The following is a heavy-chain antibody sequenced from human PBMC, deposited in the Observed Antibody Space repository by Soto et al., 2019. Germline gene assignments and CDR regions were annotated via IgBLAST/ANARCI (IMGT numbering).Heavy chain of an antibody. D-gene: IGHD6-19*01. CDR1: GFTFSNYG. CDR3: ARVRYSSGWSSDY. J-gene: IGHJ4*02. CDR2: IWYDSRNQ. V-gene: IGHV3-33*01. Sequence: QVQLVESGGGVVPPGRSLRVSCAASGFTFSNYGMHWVRQAPGKGLEWVAFIWYDSRNQYYADSVKGRFIISRDNSRNKVYLQMNSLRAEETDVYYCARVRYSSGWSSDYWGQGTLVTIAS.